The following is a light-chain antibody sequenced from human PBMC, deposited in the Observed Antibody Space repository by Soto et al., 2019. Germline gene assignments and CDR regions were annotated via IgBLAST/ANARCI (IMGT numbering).Light chain of an antibody. CDR2: SNT. Sequence: QSVLTQPPSVSGAPGQRVTISCTGDISNIGAGYDVHWYQQLPGTAPKLLIFSNTNRPSRVPDRFSGSKSGTSASLAITGLQAEDEADYYCQSYDTSLSGSKIFGGGTQLTVL. CDR3: QSYDTSLSGSKI. J-gene: IGLJ2*01. CDR1: ISNIGAGYD. V-gene: IGLV1-40*01.